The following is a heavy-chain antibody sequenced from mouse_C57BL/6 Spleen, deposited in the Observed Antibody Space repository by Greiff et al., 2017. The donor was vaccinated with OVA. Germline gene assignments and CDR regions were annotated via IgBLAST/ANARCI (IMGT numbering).Heavy chain of an antibody. CDR2: INPNNGGT. CDR1: GYTFTDYN. CDR3: AIRDYGYSIPFDY. J-gene: IGHJ2*01. D-gene: IGHD2-2*01. V-gene: IGHV1-18*01. Sequence: VQLQQSGPELVKPGASVKIPCKASGYTFTDYNMDWVKQSHGKSLEWIGDINPNNGGTIYNQKFKGKATLTVDKSSSTAYMELRSLTSEDTAVYYCAIRDYGYSIPFDYWGQGTTLTVSS.